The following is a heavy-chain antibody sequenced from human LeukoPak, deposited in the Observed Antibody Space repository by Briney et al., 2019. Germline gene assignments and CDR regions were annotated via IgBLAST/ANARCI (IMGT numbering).Heavy chain of an antibody. Sequence: GESLKISCKGSGYTFTNYWIGWVRHMPGKSLEWMGVIYPSDSETRYSPSFQGQVTISADKAISTAYLEWSSLKASDTAMYYCARQTGPRYCSGERCDERYFHHWGQGTLVTVSS. CDR1: GYTFTNYW. V-gene: IGHV5-51*01. CDR3: ARQTGPRYCSGERCDERYFHH. D-gene: IGHD2-15*01. J-gene: IGHJ1*01. CDR2: IYPSDSET.